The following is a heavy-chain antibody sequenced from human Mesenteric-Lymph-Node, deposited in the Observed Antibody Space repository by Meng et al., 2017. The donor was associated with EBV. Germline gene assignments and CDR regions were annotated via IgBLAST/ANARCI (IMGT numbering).Heavy chain of an antibody. CDR1: GFSFSSYG. Sequence: AEVVGSGGGFVHAWGSVILSCAASGFSFSSYGMSWVRQAPGKGLEWVSAISGSGGSTYYADSVKGRFTISRDNSKNTLYLQMNSLRAEDTAVYYCENIAAAGIGEDLRNDYWGQGTLVTVSS. D-gene: IGHD6-13*01. V-gene: IGHV3-23*04. J-gene: IGHJ4*02. CDR3: ENIAAAGIGEDLRNDY. CDR2: ISGSGGST.